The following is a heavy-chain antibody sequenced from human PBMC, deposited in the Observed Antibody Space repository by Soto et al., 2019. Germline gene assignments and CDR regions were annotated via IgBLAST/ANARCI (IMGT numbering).Heavy chain of an antibody. V-gene: IGHV3-30-3*01. CDR1: GFTFSSYA. CDR3: AREFGGLEVVRGVRSDYFDY. CDR2: ISYDGSNK. Sequence: QVQLVESGGGVVQPGRSLRLSCAASGFTFSSYAMHWVRQAPGKGLEWVAVISYDGSNKYYADSVKGRFTISRDNSKNPLYLQMNSLGAEDTAVYYCAREFGGLEVVRGVRSDYFDYWGQGTLVTVSS. J-gene: IGHJ4*02. D-gene: IGHD3-10*01.